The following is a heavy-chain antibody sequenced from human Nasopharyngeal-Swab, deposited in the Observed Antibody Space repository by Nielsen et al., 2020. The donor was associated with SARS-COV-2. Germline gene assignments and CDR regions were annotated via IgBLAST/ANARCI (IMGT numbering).Heavy chain of an antibody. J-gene: IGHJ4*02. V-gene: IGHV4-61*02. Sequence: SETLSLTCTVSGGSISSGSYYWSWIRQPAGKGLEYIGRVFATGCTIYNPSLQSRVTISVDTSKNKFSLKLSSVTAADTAVYYCARASRGIFGVVSTFDYWGQGTLVTVSS. CDR3: ARASRGIFGVVSTFDY. D-gene: IGHD3-3*01. CDR2: VFATGCT. CDR1: GGSISSGSYY.